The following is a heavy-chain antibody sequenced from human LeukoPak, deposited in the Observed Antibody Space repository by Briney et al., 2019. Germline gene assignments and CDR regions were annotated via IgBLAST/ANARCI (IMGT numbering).Heavy chain of an antibody. CDR3: ARDETYSDVWSGSAGGGKGNYLDY. J-gene: IGHJ4*02. CDR2: IYHSGRT. D-gene: IGHD3-3*01. CDR1: GYSISNGYY. Sequence: SETLSVTCTVSGYSISNGYYWGWMRQPPGKGLEWIGSIYHSGRTHYNPSLKRRVIISADTSKNYFSLKLSSVTAADTAMYYCARDETYSDVWSGSAGGGKGNYLDYWGQGILVTVSS. V-gene: IGHV4-38-2*02.